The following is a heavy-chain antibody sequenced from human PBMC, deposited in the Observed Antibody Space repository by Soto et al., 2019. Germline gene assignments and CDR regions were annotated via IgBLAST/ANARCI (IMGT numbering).Heavy chain of an antibody. J-gene: IGHJ4*02. CDR2: ISYDGSNK. V-gene: IGHV3-30*18. D-gene: IGHD2-15*01. CDR3: AKDRRDGGGIDY. CDR1: GFTFSSYG. Sequence: QVQLVESGGGVVQPGRSLRLSCAASGFTFSSYGMHWVRQAPGKGLEWVAVISYDGSNKYYADSVKGRFTISRDNSKNTLYLLMNSLRAEDTAVYYCAKDRRDGGGIDYWGQGTLVTVSS.